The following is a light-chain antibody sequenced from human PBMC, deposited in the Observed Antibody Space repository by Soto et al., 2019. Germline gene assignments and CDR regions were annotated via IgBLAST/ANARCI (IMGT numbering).Light chain of an antibody. CDR3: QQYGSSHGT. CDR1: EGVSSSY. V-gene: IGKV3-20*01. Sequence: EIVLTQSPGPLSLSPGERATLSCRASEGVSSSYLAWYQQKPGQAPRLLISGASSRATGIPDRLTGSGPGTDFTLTISRLEPEDFAVYYCQQYGSSHGTFGQGTKVDIK. CDR2: GAS. J-gene: IGKJ1*01.